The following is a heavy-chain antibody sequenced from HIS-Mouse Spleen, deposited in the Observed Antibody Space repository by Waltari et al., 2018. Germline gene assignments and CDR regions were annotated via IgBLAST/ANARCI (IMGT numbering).Heavy chain of an antibody. CDR3: AREIPYSSSWYDWYFDL. Sequence: QLQLQESGPGLVKPSETLSLTCTVSGGSISSSSYYWGWIHQPPGKGLEWIGGIYYSGSTYYNPSLKSRVTISVDTSKNQFSLKLSSVTAADTAVYYCAREIPYSSSWYDWYFDLWGRGTLVTVSS. D-gene: IGHD6-13*01. J-gene: IGHJ2*01. V-gene: IGHV4-39*07. CDR2: IYYSGST. CDR1: GGSISSSSYY.